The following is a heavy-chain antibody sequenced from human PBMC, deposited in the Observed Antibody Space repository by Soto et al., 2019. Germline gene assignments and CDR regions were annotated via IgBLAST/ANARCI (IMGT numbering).Heavy chain of an antibody. J-gene: IGHJ6*03. V-gene: IGHV4-4*02. Sequence: SETLSLTCAVSSGSISSSNWWSWVRQPPGKGLEWIGEIYHSGSTNYNPSLKSRVTISVDKSKNQFSLKLSSVTAADTAVYYCARGGHSGRASGKSYYMDVWGKGTTVTVSS. CDR3: ARGGHSGRASGKSYYMDV. D-gene: IGHD3-10*01. CDR1: SGSISSSNW. CDR2: IYHSGST.